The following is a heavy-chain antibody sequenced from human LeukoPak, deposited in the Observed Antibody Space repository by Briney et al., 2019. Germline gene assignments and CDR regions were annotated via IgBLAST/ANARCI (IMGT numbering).Heavy chain of an antibody. D-gene: IGHD3-10*01. CDR2: IYGDGTS. CDR3: ATGAHYYGS. Sequence: GGSLRLSCAASGFTVTNNYMTWVRQAPGEGLEWVSLIYGDGTSDYADSVRGRFTISADSSKNTLYLQMNNLRADDTAVYYCATGAHYYGSWGRGTLVTVSS. CDR1: GFTVTNNY. J-gene: IGHJ5*02. V-gene: IGHV3-53*01.